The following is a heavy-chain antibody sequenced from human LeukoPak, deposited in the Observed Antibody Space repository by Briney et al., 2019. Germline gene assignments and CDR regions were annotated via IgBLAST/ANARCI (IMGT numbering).Heavy chain of an antibody. J-gene: IGHJ5*02. D-gene: IGHD2-2*01. Sequence: GRSLRLSCAASGFTFSSYGMHWVRQAPGKGLEWVAVIWYDGSNKYYADSVKGRLTISRDNSKNTLYLQMNSLRAEDTAVYYCARVALPWQLLSWFDPWGQGTLVTVSS. CDR2: IWYDGSNK. V-gene: IGHV3-33*01. CDR1: GFTFSSYG. CDR3: ARVALPWQLLSWFDP.